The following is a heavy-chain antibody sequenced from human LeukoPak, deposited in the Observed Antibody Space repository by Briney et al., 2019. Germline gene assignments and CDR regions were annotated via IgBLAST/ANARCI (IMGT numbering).Heavy chain of an antibody. Sequence: PGGSLRLSCAASALTLSDYYMAWIRQAPEKGLEWVSYISSGSIHTNYADSVKGRFTMSRDNAKNSLYLQMNSLRVEDTAIYYCARGTGYGGNSGPGDYWGQGTLVTVSS. CDR1: ALTLSDYY. CDR2: ISSGSIHT. V-gene: IGHV3-11*05. CDR3: ARGTGYGGNSGPGDY. J-gene: IGHJ4*02. D-gene: IGHD4-23*01.